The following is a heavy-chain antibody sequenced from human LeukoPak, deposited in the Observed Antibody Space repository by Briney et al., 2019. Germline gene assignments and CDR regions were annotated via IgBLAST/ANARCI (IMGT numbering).Heavy chain of an antibody. D-gene: IGHD2-15*01. CDR1: GFTFSNYA. V-gene: IGHV3-64D*06. CDR3: VKLLVEMRVLLPYFDY. J-gene: IGHJ4*02. CDR2: ISPSGGST. Sequence: PGGSLRLSCSASGFTFSNYAIHWVRQAPGKGLEFVSAISPSGGSTYYADSVKGRFTISRDNSKNMLYLQMSSLRPGDTAVYYCVKLLVEMRVLLPYFDYWGQGTLVTVSS.